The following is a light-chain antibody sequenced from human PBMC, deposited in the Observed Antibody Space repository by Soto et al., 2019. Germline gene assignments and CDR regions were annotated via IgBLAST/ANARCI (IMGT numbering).Light chain of an antibody. CDR2: WAS. J-gene: IGKJ2*01. V-gene: IGKV4-1*01. Sequence: DIMMTQSPDSLTVSLGERATINCKSSQSVLYSSNNKNYLAWYQQRPGQPPKLLIYWASTRESGVPDRFSGSGSGTDFTLDISGLQAEDVAIYYCQQYYSNPRTFGQGTRLEIK. CDR3: QQYYSNPRT. CDR1: QSVLYSSNNKNY.